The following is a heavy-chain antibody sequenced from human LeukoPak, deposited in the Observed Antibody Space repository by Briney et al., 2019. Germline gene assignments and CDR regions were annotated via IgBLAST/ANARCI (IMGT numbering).Heavy chain of an antibody. V-gene: IGHV1-24*01. CDR2: FDPEDGET. CDR3: ATGVPGKKYCSSTSRSSGRFDY. Sequence: GASVKVSCKVSGYTLTELSMHWVRQAPGKGLEWMGGFDPEDGETIYAQKFQGRVTMTEDTPTDTAYMELSSLRSEDTAVYYCATGVPGKKYCSSTSRSSGRFDYWGQGTLVTVSS. D-gene: IGHD2-2*01. CDR1: GYTLTELS. J-gene: IGHJ4*02.